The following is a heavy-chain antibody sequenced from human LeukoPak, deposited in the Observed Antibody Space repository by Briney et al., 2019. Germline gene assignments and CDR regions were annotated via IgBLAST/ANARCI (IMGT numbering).Heavy chain of an antibody. CDR2: ISGSGGST. J-gene: IGHJ2*01. CDR1: GFTFGSYA. CDR3: ARDSTCYWYFDL. V-gene: IGHV3-23*01. D-gene: IGHD3-3*02. Sequence: GGSLRLSCAASGFTFGSYAMSWVRQAPGKGLEWVSAISGSGGSTYYADSVKGRLAISRDNSKNTLYLQMNSLRAEDTAVYYCARDSTCYWYFDLWGRGTLVSVSS.